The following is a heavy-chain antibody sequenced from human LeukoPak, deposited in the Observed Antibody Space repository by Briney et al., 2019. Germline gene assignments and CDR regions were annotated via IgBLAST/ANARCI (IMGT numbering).Heavy chain of an antibody. V-gene: IGHV4-38-2*02. J-gene: IGHJ4*02. Sequence: SETLSLTCTVSGYSISSGYYWGWIRQPPGKGLEWIGSMYYSGSTYYNPSLKSRVTISVDTSKNHFSLKLSSVTAADTAVYYCARDFRGGYDFWSGYYTPYYFDYWGQGTLVAVSP. CDR3: ARDFRGGYDFWSGYYTPYYFDY. D-gene: IGHD3-3*01. CDR1: GYSISSGYY. CDR2: MYYSGST.